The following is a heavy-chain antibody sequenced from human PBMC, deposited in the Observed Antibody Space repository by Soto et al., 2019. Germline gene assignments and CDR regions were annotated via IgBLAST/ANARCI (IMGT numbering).Heavy chain of an antibody. CDR1: GYTFTSYD. D-gene: IGHD6-19*01. CDR2: LNPNSGNT. CDR3: ARGYSSGWYEPSDY. J-gene: IGHJ4*02. Sequence: QVQLVQAGAEVKKPGASVKVSCKASGYTFTSYDINWVRQATGQGLEWMGWLNPNSGNTGYAQKFQGRVTMTRNTSISTAYMELSSLRSEDTAVYYCARGYSSGWYEPSDYWGQGTLVTVSS. V-gene: IGHV1-8*01.